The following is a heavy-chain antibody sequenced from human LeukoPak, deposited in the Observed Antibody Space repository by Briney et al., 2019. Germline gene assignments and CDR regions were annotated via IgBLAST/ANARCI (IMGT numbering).Heavy chain of an antibody. J-gene: IGHJ4*02. D-gene: IGHD3-16*01. V-gene: IGHV3-13*01. CDR3: ARGWGGHGRSWGALDF. Sequence: GGSLRLSCAASGFNFNNYDFHWVRQVAGKRLEWVAGIGTVADTFYPDSVMGRFTISRENAENSFYLQMNSLRAGDTAAYYCARGWGGHGRSWGALDFWGQGILVTVSS. CDR1: GFNFNNYD. CDR2: IGTVADT.